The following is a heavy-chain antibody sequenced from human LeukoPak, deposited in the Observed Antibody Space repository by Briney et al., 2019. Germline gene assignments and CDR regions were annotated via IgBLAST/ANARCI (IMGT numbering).Heavy chain of an antibody. CDR1: GGSISSSSYS. D-gene: IGHD3-22*01. Sequence: PSETLSLTCTVSGGSISSSSYSWGWIRQPPGKGLEWIGSIYYSGSTYYNPSLKSRVTISVDTSKNQFSLKLGSVTAADTAVYYCARHADYYYDSSAPDAFDIWGQGTMVTVSS. J-gene: IGHJ3*02. CDR3: ARHADYYYDSSAPDAFDI. CDR2: IYYSGST. V-gene: IGHV4-39*01.